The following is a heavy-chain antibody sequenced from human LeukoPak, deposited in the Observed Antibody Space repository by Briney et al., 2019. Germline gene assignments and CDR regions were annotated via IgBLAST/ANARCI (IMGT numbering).Heavy chain of an antibody. J-gene: IGHJ4*02. CDR2: IYYSGST. Sequence: SETLSLTCTVSGGSISSYYWSWIRQPPGKGPGWIGYIYYSGSTNYNPSLKSRVTISVDTSKNQFSLKLSSVTAADTAVCYCASLNSGYDSFDYWGQGTLVTISS. CDR3: ASLNSGYDSFDY. V-gene: IGHV4-59*01. CDR1: GGSISSYY. D-gene: IGHD5-12*01.